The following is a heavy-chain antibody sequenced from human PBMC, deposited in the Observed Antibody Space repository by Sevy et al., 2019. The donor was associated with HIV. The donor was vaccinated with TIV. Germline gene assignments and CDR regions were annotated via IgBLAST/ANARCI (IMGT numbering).Heavy chain of an antibody. D-gene: IGHD2-2*01. Sequence: GGSLRLSCAASGFTFSNAWMSWVRQAPGKGLEWVGRIKSKTDGGTTDYAAPVKGRFTISRDDSKNTLYLQMNSLKTEDTAVYYCTTVTPQLLFVRLFPEKYYMDVWGKRTTVTVSS. J-gene: IGHJ6*03. V-gene: IGHV3-15*01. CDR3: TTVTPQLLFVRLFPEKYYMDV. CDR2: IKSKTDGGTT. CDR1: GFTFSNAW.